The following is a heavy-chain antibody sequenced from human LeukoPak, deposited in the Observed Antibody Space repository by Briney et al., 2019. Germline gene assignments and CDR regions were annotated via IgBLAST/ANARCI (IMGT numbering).Heavy chain of an antibody. CDR2: ITGSGGRT. Sequence: GGSLRLSCAASGFTFSSYWMTWVRQAPGKGLEWVSAITGSGGRTYYADSVKGRFTISRDNSRDRLYLETNSLRAEDTAVYYCARDRMGAIMYFDVWGRGTLVTVSS. J-gene: IGHJ2*01. CDR1: GFTFSSYW. CDR3: ARDRMGAIMYFDV. D-gene: IGHD3-10*01. V-gene: IGHV3-23*01.